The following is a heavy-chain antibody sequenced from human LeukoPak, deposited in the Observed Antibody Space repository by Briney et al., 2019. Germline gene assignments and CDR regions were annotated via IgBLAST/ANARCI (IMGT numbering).Heavy chain of an antibody. CDR2: IIPIFGTA. J-gene: IGHJ6*03. Sequence: ASVKVSCKASGGTFSSYAISWVRQAPGQGLEWMGGIIPIFGTANYAQKFQGRVTMTEDTSTDTAYMEPSSLRSEDTAVYYCATGLNWNYQVYYYYYMDVWGKGTAVTVSS. V-gene: IGHV1-69*06. CDR1: GGTFSSYA. CDR3: ATGLNWNYQVYYYYYMDV. D-gene: IGHD1-7*01.